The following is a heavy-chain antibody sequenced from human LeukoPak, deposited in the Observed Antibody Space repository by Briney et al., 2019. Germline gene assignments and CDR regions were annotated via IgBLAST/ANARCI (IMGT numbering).Heavy chain of an antibody. J-gene: IGHJ4*02. D-gene: IGHD1-26*01. CDR3: ASSGSYRFDY. CDR2: ISGTSSYI. CDR1: GFTFSSYS. Sequence: GGSLRLSCAASGFTFSSYSMNWVRQAPGKGLEWVSSISGTSSYIYYADSVKGRFTISRDNAKNSLYLQMNSLRDEDTAVYYCASSGSYRFDYWGQGTLVTVSS. V-gene: IGHV3-21*01.